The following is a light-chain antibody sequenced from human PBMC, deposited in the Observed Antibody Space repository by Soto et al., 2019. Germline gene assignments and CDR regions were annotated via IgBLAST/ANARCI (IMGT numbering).Light chain of an antibody. Sequence: QSVLTQPPSVSAAPGQKVTISCSGSASNIGNNYVSWYQQLPGTAPKLLIYENYERPSGIPDRFSGSKSGTSATLGITGLQTGDEADYYGGAWDNSLTGGVFGGGTKVTVL. V-gene: IGLV1-51*02. CDR3: GAWDNSLTGGV. CDR1: ASNIGNNY. J-gene: IGLJ2*01. CDR2: ENY.